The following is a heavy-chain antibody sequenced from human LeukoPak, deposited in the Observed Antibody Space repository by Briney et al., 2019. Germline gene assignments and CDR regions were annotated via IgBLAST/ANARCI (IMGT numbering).Heavy chain of an antibody. CDR3: ASPMGVLWFGELLI. CDR2: MYYRGST. Sequence: SETLSLTCTVSGGSISSSSYYWGWIRQSPGKGLEWIGSMYYRGSTYYNPSLKSRVTISVDRSKNQFSLKLSSVTAADTAVYYCASPMGVLWFGELLIWGQGTLVTVSS. CDR1: GGSISSSSYY. J-gene: IGHJ4*02. V-gene: IGHV4-39*07. D-gene: IGHD3-10*01.